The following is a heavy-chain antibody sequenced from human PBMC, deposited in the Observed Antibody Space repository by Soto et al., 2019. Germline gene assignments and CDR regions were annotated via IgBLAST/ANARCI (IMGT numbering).Heavy chain of an antibody. J-gene: IGHJ6*02. Sequence: HPGGSLRLSCAASGFTFTSYDMHWVRQAPGKGLEWMALILHDGSAEHYADSVKGRFTISRDNSKSTLYLQMNSLRAEDTSVYYCARSRDGYSFYFYYGMDVWGQGTTVTVSS. CDR1: GFTFTSYD. V-gene: IGHV3-30*03. CDR2: ILHDGSAE. CDR3: ARSRDGYSFYFYYGMDV. D-gene: IGHD4-4*01.